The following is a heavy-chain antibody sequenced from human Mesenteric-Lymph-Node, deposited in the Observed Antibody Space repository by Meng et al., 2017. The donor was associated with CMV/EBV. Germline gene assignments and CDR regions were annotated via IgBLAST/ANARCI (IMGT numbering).Heavy chain of an antibody. CDR1: GFTFNKYA. CDR2: ISASGGTT. J-gene: IGHJ4*02. D-gene: IGHD3-22*01. Sequence: GESLKISCAASGFTFNKYAVSWVRQAPGKGLEWVSGISASGGTTYYTDPVKGRFTLSRDNSKNTVYLQMNSLRAEDTAMYYCAKGHYDSTSYSYFDYWGQGTLVTVSS. CDR3: AKGHYDSTSYSYFDY. V-gene: IGHV3-23*01.